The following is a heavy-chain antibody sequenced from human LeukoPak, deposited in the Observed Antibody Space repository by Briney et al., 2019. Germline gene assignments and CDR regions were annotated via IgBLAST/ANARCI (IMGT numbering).Heavy chain of an antibody. CDR2: IKQDGSEK. D-gene: IGHD3-22*01. CDR3: ARDNYYDSSGLGY. J-gene: IGHJ4*02. CDR1: GFTFSSYW. Sequence: GSLRLSCAASGFTFSSYWMSWVRQAPGKGLEWVANIKQDGSEKYYVDSVKGRFTISRDNAKNSLYLQMNSLRAEDTAVYYCARDNYYDSSGLGYWGQGTLVTVSS. V-gene: IGHV3-7*01.